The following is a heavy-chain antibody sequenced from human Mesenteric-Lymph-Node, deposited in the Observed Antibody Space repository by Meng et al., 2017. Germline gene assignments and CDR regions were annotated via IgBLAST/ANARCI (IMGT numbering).Heavy chain of an antibody. CDR1: GGTFSSYT. CDR3: ARDSYNDSSGYWEGAFDI. Sequence: SVKVSCKASGGTFSSYTISWVRQAPGQGLEWMGRIIPILGIANYAQKFQGRVTITADKSTSTAYMELSSLRSEDTAVYYCARDSYNDSSGYWEGAFDIWGQGTMVTVSS. D-gene: IGHD3-22*01. J-gene: IGHJ3*02. CDR2: IIPILGIA. V-gene: IGHV1-69*04.